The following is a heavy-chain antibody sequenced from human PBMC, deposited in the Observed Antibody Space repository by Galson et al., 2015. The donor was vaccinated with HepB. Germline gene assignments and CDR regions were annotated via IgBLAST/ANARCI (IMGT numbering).Heavy chain of an antibody. D-gene: IGHD7-27*01. CDR1: GYSFIGYT. J-gene: IGHJ4*02. CDR2: INTANGDT. Sequence: SVKVSCKASGYSFIGYTMHWVRQAPGQRLEWMGWINTANGDTMYSQKFQDRVTITRDTSASTAYMDLSSLRSEDTALYYCARDRGGTGDFDYWGPGTLVTVSS. V-gene: IGHV1-3*04. CDR3: ARDRGGTGDFDY.